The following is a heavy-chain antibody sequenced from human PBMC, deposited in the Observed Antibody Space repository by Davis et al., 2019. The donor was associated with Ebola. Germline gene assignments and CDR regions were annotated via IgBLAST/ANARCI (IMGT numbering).Heavy chain of an antibody. D-gene: IGHD5-24*01. CDR1: GFTFSSYG. Sequence: GESLKISCAASGFTFSSYGMHWVRQAPGKGLEWVAVISYDGSNKYYADSVKGRFTISRDNSKNTLYLQMNSLRAEDTAVYYCAKEMATTYYFDYWGQGTLVTVSS. V-gene: IGHV3-30*18. CDR2: ISYDGSNK. J-gene: IGHJ4*02. CDR3: AKEMATTYYFDY.